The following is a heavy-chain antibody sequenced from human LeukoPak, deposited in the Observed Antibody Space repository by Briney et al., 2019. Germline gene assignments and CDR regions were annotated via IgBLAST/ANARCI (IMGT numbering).Heavy chain of an antibody. Sequence: PGRSLRLSCAASGFTVDDYAMHWVRQAPGKGLEWVSGISWNSGSIGYADSVKGRFTISRDNAKNSLYLQMNSLRAEDMALYYCAKSGGGSGSYQFDYWGQGTLVTVSS. J-gene: IGHJ4*02. CDR1: GFTVDDYA. CDR3: AKSGGGSGSYQFDY. V-gene: IGHV3-9*03. CDR2: ISWNSGSI. D-gene: IGHD1-26*01.